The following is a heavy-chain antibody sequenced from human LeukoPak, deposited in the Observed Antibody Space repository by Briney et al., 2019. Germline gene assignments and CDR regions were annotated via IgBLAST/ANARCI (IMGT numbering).Heavy chain of an antibody. J-gene: IGHJ4*02. Sequence: SETLSLTCTVSGGSISSSSYYCGWIRQPPGKGLEWIGSIYYSGSTYYNPSLKSRVTISVDTSKSQFSLKLSSETAADTAVYYCATSKIQLWAFDYWGQGTLVTVSS. CDR3: ATSKIQLWAFDY. D-gene: IGHD3-10*01. V-gene: IGHV4-39*01. CDR2: IYYSGST. CDR1: GGSISSSSYY.